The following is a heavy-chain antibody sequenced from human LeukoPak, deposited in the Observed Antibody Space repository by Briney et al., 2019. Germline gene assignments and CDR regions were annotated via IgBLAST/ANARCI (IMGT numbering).Heavy chain of an antibody. D-gene: IGHD6-19*01. CDR3: AKAYSSGWYVGY. J-gene: IGHJ4*02. CDR2: IRYDGSNK. CDR1: GFTFSSYG. V-gene: IGHV3-30*02. Sequence: GXSLRLSCAASGFTFSSYGMHWVRQAPGKGLEWVAFIRYDGSNKYYADSVKGRFTISRDNSKNTLYLQMNSLRAEDTAVYYCAKAYSSGWYVGYWGQGTLVTVSS.